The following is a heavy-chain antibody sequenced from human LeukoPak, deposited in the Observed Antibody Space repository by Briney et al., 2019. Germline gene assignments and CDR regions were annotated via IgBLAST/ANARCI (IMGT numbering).Heavy chain of an antibody. CDR1: GGTFSSYA. V-gene: IGHV1-69*13. D-gene: IGHD4-17*01. J-gene: IGHJ5*02. Sequence: SVKVSCKASGGTFSSYAISWVRQAPGQGLEWMGGIIPIFGTANYAQKFQGRVTITVDESTSTAYMELSSLRSEDTAVYYCARDPIRGDYVLNRNWFDPWGQGTLVTVSS. CDR3: ARDPIRGDYVLNRNWFDP. CDR2: IIPIFGTA.